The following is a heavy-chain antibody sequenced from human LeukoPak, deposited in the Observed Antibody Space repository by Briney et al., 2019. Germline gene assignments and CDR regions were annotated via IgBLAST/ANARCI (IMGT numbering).Heavy chain of an antibody. Sequence: PGGSLRLSCAASGFTFSSYGMHWVRQAPGKGLEWVTFIRYDGSNKYYADSVKGRFTISRGNSKNTLYLRMNSLRAEDTAVYFCAGGVGWHFDLWGRGTLVTVSS. CDR1: GFTFSSYG. CDR2: IRYDGSNK. J-gene: IGHJ2*01. V-gene: IGHV3-30*02. CDR3: AGGVGWHFDL.